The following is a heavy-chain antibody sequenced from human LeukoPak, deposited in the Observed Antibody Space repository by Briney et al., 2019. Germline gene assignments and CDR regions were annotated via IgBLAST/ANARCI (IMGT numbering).Heavy chain of an antibody. CDR2: IDSSGRAI. V-gene: IGHV3-48*03. J-gene: IGHJ4*02. Sequence: GGSLRLSCAASGFTFTTYEMNWVRQAPGKGLEWVSHIDSSGRAIYFADSVKGRFTISRDNAKNSLYLQMTSLRAEDTALYYCARSSGDYRPFDSWGQGTLVTVSS. CDR1: GFTFTTYE. CDR3: ARSSGDYRPFDS. D-gene: IGHD3-22*01.